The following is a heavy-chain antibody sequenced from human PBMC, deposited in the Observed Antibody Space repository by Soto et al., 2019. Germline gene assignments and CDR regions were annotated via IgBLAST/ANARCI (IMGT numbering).Heavy chain of an antibody. CDR2: IYYSGST. CDR1: GGSISSSSYY. D-gene: IGHD3-3*01. Sequence: PSETLSLTCTVSGGSISSSSYYWGWIRQPPGKGLEWIGSIYYSGSTYYNPSLKSRVTISVDTSKNQFSLKLSSVTAADTAVYYCARSGVSTIFGVVIDFDYWGQGTLVTVSS. V-gene: IGHV4-39*01. CDR3: ARSGVSTIFGVVIDFDY. J-gene: IGHJ4*02.